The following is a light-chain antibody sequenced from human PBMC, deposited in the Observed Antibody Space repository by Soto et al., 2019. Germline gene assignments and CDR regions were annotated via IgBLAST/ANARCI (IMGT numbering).Light chain of an antibody. CDR3: QQYNSYSGYT. J-gene: IGKJ2*01. CDR1: QSIKTW. Sequence: DIQMTQSPSALSASVGDRVTITCRASQSIKTWLAWYQRKPGRAPNLLIYDASSLQSGVPSRFSGSGSGTEFTLTISSLQPDDFATYYCQQYNSYSGYTFGQGTKVDIK. V-gene: IGKV1-5*01. CDR2: DAS.